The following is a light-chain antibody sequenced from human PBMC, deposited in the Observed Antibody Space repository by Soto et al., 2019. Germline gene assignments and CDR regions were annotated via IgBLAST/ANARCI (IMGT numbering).Light chain of an antibody. CDR1: QSISIW. V-gene: IGKV1-5*03. J-gene: IGKJ1*01. CDR3: QQYNSEST. Sequence: IQMTQSPSTLSASVGDRVTITCRASQSISIWLAWYQQKPGKAPKLLIYKASSLDSGVPSRFSGSGSGTEFTLTINRLQPDDFASYYRQQYNSESTFGQGTKVEIK. CDR2: KAS.